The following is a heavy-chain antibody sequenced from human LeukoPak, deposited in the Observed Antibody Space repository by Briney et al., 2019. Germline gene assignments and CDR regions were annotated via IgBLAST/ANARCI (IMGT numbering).Heavy chain of an antibody. J-gene: IGHJ4*02. Sequence: AGGSLRLSCAASGFTFSSYAMSWVRQAPGKGLEWVSAISGSGGSTYYADSVKGRFTISRDNSKNTLYLQMNSLRAEDTAVYYCAKASGSSSWPIDYWGQGTLVTVSS. CDR2: ISGSGGST. CDR3: AKASGSSSWPIDY. V-gene: IGHV3-23*01. D-gene: IGHD6-13*01. CDR1: GFTFSSYA.